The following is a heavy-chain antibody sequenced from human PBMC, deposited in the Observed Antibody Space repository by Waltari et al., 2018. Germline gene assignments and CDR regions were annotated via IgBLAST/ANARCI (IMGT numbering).Heavy chain of an antibody. Sequence: EVQMVESGGGLVQPGGSLRRSCAASGFTCSSYEMNWVRQAPGKGLEWVSYISSSGSTIYYADSLKGRFTISRDNAKNSLYLQMNSLRAEDTAVYYCARDLDGMDVWGQGTTVTVSS. CDR1: GFTCSSYE. CDR2: ISSSGSTI. D-gene: IGHD3-16*01. CDR3: ARDLDGMDV. J-gene: IGHJ6*02. V-gene: IGHV3-48*03.